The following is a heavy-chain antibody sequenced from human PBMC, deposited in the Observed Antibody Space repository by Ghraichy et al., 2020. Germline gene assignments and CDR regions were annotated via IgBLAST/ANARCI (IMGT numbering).Heavy chain of an antibody. CDR1: GFSFSNAW. V-gene: IGHV3-15*01. Sequence: GGSLRLSCTASGFSFSNAWMSRVRQAPGKGLEWLGRIKSKTDGGTTDYAAPVKGRFTISRDDSKNTLYLQMNSLKTEDTAMYYCTTEEAGIADWGQGTLVAVSS. J-gene: IGHJ4*02. CDR2: IKSKTDGGTT. CDR3: TTEEAGIAD. D-gene: IGHD6-13*01.